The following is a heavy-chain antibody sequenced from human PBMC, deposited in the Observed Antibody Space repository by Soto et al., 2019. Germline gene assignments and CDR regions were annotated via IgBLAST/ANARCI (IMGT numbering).Heavy chain of an antibody. J-gene: IGHJ4*02. CDR2: INHSGST. Sequence: LSLTCAVYGGSFSGYYWSWIRQPPGKGLEWIGEINHSGSTNYNPSLKSRVTISVDTSKNQFSLKLSSVTAADTAVYYCARRATTVVTPAYYFDYWGQGTLVTVSS. V-gene: IGHV4-34*01. CDR1: GGSFSGYY. CDR3: ARRATTVVTPAYYFDY. D-gene: IGHD4-17*01.